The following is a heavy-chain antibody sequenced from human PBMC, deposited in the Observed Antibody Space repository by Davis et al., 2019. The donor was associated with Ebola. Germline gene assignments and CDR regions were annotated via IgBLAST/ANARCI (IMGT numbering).Heavy chain of an antibody. CDR3: AKDMRYSSSWSIYYYYGMDV. CDR1: GFPSDDYV. V-gene: IGHV3-9*02. J-gene: IGHJ6*02. Sequence: GGSLRPSCPAFGFPSDDYVLHWVRQAPGKGLAGVPGISWNSGTITYPDSVKGRFTISRDNAKNSLYLQMNSLRAEDTALYYCAKDMRYSSSWSIYYYYGMDVWGQGTTVTVSS. CDR2: ISWNSGTI. D-gene: IGHD6-13*01.